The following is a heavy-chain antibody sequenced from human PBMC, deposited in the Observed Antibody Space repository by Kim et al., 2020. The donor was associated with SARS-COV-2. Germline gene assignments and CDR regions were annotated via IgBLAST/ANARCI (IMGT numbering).Heavy chain of an antibody. Sequence: AQKFQGRVTITADESTSTAYMELSSLRSEDTAVYYCARNYGGNGNDAFDIWGQGTMVTVSS. CDR3: ARNYGGNGNDAFDI. J-gene: IGHJ3*02. D-gene: IGHD4-17*01. V-gene: IGHV1-69*01.